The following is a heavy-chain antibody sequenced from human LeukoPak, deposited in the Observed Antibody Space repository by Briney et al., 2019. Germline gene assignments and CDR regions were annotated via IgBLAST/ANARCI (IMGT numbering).Heavy chain of an antibody. CDR3: ARDSVSSYDFWSGYYAEYFQH. J-gene: IGHJ1*01. V-gene: IGHV3-23*01. Sequence: GGSLRLSCAASGFTFSSYAMSWVRQAPGKGLEWVSAISGSGGSTYYADSVKGRFTISRDNSKNSLYLQMNSLRAEDTAVYYCARDSVSSYDFWSGYYAEYFQHWGQGTLVTVSS. CDR2: ISGSGGST. D-gene: IGHD3-3*01. CDR1: GFTFSSYA.